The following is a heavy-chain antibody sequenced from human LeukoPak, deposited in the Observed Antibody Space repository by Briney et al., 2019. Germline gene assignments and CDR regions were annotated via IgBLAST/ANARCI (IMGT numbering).Heavy chain of an antibody. CDR2: ISAYNGNT. Sequence: ASVKVSCKASGYTFTSYGISWVRQAPGQGLEWMGWISAYNGNTSYAQKLQGRVTMTTDTSTSTAYMELRSLRSDDTAVYYCARASMVRGVMSPYYYYYMDVWGKGTTVTVSS. V-gene: IGHV1-18*01. D-gene: IGHD3-10*01. CDR1: GYTFTSYG. CDR3: ARASMVRGVMSPYYYYYMDV. J-gene: IGHJ6*03.